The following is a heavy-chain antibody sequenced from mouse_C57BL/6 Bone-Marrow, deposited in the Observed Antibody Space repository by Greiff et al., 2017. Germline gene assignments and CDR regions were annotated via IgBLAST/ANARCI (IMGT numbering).Heavy chain of an antibody. Sequence: EVQRVESGEDLVKPGGSLKLSCAASGFTFSSYGMSWVRQTPDKRLEWVATISSGGSYTYYPDSVKGRFTISRDNAKNTLYLQMSSLKSEDTAMYYCARITTVVVPMDYWGQGTSVTVSS. J-gene: IGHJ4*01. CDR3: ARITTVVVPMDY. V-gene: IGHV5-6*01. CDR2: ISSGGSYT. D-gene: IGHD1-1*01. CDR1: GFTFSSYG.